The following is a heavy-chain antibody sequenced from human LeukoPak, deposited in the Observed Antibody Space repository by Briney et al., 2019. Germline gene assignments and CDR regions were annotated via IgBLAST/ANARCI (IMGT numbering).Heavy chain of an antibody. CDR1: GFTFNSYA. V-gene: IGHV3-23*01. J-gene: IGHJ4*02. D-gene: IGHD3-9*01. CDR2: ISSRGDRT. CDR3: ATLAGYYDILTGYQGLDY. Sequence: GGSLRLSCAASGFTFNSYAMSWVRQTSGRGLEWVSAISSRGDRTYYADSVKGRFTISRDNSKNTLYLQMNSLRAEDTAVYYCATLAGYYDILTGYQGLDYWGQGTLVTVSS.